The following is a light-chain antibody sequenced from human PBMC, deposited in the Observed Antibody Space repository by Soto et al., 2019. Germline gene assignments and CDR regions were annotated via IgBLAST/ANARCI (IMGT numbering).Light chain of an antibody. CDR2: DAS. CDR3: QQRGRWPS. J-gene: IGKJ4*01. CDR1: QSLDNY. Sequence: EIVLTQSPATLSLSPGERATLSCRASQSLDNYLAWYQHKPGQPPRLLLYDASTRATDIPTRFSGSGSATYITLTSSGLELEDFAVYYWQQRGRWPSFGGGTKVEIK. V-gene: IGKV3-11*01.